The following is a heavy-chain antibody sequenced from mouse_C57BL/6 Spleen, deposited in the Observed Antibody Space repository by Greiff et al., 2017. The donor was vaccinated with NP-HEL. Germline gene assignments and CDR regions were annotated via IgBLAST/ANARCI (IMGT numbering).Heavy chain of an antibody. J-gene: IGHJ1*03. V-gene: IGHV1-64*01. CDR3: ARPCDDGSPWYFDV. D-gene: IGHD2-3*01. CDR1: GYTFTSYW. Sequence: QVQLQQPGAELVKPGASVKLSCRASGYTFTSYWMHWVKQRPGQGLEWIGMIHPNSGSTNYNEKFKSKATLTVDKSSSTAYMQLSSLTSEDSAVYYCARPCDDGSPWYFDVWGTGTTVTVSS. CDR2: IHPNSGST.